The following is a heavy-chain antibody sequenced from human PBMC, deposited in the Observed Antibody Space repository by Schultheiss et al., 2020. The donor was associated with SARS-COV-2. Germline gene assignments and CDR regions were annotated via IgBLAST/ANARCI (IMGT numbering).Heavy chain of an antibody. Sequence: SQTLSLTCTVSGGSISSGSYYWSWIRQPAGKGLEWIGRIYTSGSTYNNPSLKSRVTMSVDTSKNQFSLDLRSVTAADTAVYYCARSVGSSWYDFDYWGQGTLVTVSS. J-gene: IGHJ4*02. CDR1: GGSISSGSYY. CDR2: IYTSGST. V-gene: IGHV4-61*02. D-gene: IGHD6-13*01. CDR3: ARSVGSSWYDFDY.